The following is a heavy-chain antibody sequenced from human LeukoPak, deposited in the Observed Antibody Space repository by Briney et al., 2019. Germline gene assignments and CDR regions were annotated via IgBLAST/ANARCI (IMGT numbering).Heavy chain of an antibody. CDR2: ISGSGGST. D-gene: IGHD6-6*01. J-gene: IGHJ6*03. CDR1: GFTFSSYA. V-gene: IGHV3-23*01. Sequence: GGSLRLSCAASGFTFSSYAMSWVRQAPGKGLEWVSAISGSGGSTYYADSVKGRFTISRDNSKNTLYLQMNSLRAEDTAVYYCANHRLAARGTYYYYMDVWGKGTTVTVSS. CDR3: ANHRLAARGTYYYYMDV.